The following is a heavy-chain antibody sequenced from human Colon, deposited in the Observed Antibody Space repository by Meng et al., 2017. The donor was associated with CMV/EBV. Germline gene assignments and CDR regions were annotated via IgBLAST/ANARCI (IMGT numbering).Heavy chain of an antibody. V-gene: IGHV3-66*01. CDR1: GFSVCSTY. CDR3: ARGYSGTSS. Sequence: QVVGAGGVVAPGAGSLRRSCSGSGFSVCSTYMRWVRHAPGKGVGLVSIIYSGGSTFYAYSVNGRFIISRDNSKNTLYLQMNSLSAEDTAVYYCARGYSGTSSWGQGTLVTVSS. CDR2: IYSGGST. J-gene: IGHJ4*02. D-gene: IGHD1-26*01.